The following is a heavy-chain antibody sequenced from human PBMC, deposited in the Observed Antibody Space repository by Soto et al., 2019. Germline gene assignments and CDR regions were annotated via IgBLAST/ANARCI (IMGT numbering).Heavy chain of an antibody. D-gene: IGHD3-9*01. CDR2: IYHNGRI. CDR3: VSNDWYRFDP. Sequence: QVQLQESGPGLVNPSGTLSLTCAVSGGSITSNWWSWVRQPPGKGLEWIGEIYHNGRINYNPSLRSRITISIAQSKTQLSPKLTSLTAADTAVHYCVSNDWYRFDPWGPGTLFTVSS. V-gene: IGHV4-4*02. J-gene: IGHJ5*02. CDR1: GGSITSNW.